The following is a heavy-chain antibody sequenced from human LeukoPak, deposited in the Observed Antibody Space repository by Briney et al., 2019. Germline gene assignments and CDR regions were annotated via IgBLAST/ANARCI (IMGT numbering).Heavy chain of an antibody. CDR3: ARAKWGGNPAPPFDY. CDR1: GYTFTGYY. D-gene: IGHD2-15*01. CDR2: INPNSGGT. Sequence: ASVKVSCKASGYTFTGYYMHWVRQAPGQGLEWMGWINPNSGGTNYAQKFQGRVTMTRDTSISTAYMELSRLRSDDTAVYYCARAKWGGNPAPPFDYWGQETLVTVSS. J-gene: IGHJ4*02. V-gene: IGHV1-2*02.